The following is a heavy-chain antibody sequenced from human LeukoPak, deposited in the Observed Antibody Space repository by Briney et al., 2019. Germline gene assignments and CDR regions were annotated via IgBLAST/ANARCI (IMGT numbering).Heavy chain of an antibody. Sequence: PGWSLRLSCAASGFTFSDYYMSWIRQAPGKGLEWVSYISSSGSTIYYADSVNGRFTISSDNAKNSLYLQMNSLRAEDTDVYYCARASGRFFEPTDYYYMDVWGKGTTVTVSS. CDR2: ISSSGSTI. D-gene: IGHD3-3*01. V-gene: IGHV3-11*01. CDR3: ARASGRFFEPTDYYYMDV. J-gene: IGHJ6*03. CDR1: GFTFSDYY.